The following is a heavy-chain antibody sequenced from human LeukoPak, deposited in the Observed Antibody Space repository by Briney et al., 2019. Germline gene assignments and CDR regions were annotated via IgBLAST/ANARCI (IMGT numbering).Heavy chain of an antibody. CDR1: GFIFSNAW. CDR2: IKSRTDGGTK. D-gene: IGHD5-18*01. CDR3: ITDLGLSVDTAMTYYYGLDV. J-gene: IGHJ6*02. Sequence: GGSLRLSCAASGFIFSNAWMSWVRQAPGKGLEWVGRIKSRTDGGTKDYAAPVKGRFIISREDSRNTLYLQMNGLKTADTAVYYCITDLGLSVDTAMTYYYGLDVWGQGTTVSVSS. V-gene: IGHV3-15*01.